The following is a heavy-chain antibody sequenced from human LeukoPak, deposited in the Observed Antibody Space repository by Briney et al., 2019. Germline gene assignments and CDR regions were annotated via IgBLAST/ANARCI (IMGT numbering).Heavy chain of an antibody. V-gene: IGHV4-34*01. CDR3: ARGLSGYYYYGMDV. CDR1: GGSISSYY. CDR2: TNHSGST. J-gene: IGHJ6*02. Sequence: SETLSLTCTVSGGSISSYYWSWIRQPPGKGLEWIGETNHSGSTNYNPSLKSRVTISVDTSKNQFSLKLSSVTAADTAVYYCARGLSGYYYYGMDVWGQGTTVTVSS. D-gene: IGHD3-3*01.